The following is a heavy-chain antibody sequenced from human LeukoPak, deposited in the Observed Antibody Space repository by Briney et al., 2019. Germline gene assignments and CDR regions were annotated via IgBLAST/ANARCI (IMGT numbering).Heavy chain of an antibody. V-gene: IGHV4-38-2*02. CDR2: IYHSGST. D-gene: IGHD1-26*01. CDR3: AKEIVGATRGAFDI. Sequence: SETLSLTCTVSGYSISSGYYWGWIRQPPGKGLEWIGNIYHSGSTYYNPSLRSRVTISVDTSKNQFSLKLSSVTAADTAVYYCAKEIVGATRGAFDIWGQGTMVTVSS. CDR1: GYSISSGYY. J-gene: IGHJ3*02.